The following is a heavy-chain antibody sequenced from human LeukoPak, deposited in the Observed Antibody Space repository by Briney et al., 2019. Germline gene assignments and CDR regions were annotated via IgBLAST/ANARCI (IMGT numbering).Heavy chain of an antibody. J-gene: IGHJ4*02. CDR2: IYYSGST. Sequence: SETLSLTCTVSGGSISSGGYYWSWIRQHPGKGLEWIGYIYYSGSTYYNPSLKSRVTISVDTSKNQFSLKLSSVTAADTAVYYCASLGYCSGGSCSRPPPPYSRFDYWGQETLVTVSS. D-gene: IGHD2-15*01. CDR3: ASLGYCSGGSCSRPPPPYSRFDY. V-gene: IGHV4-31*03. CDR1: GGSISSGGYY.